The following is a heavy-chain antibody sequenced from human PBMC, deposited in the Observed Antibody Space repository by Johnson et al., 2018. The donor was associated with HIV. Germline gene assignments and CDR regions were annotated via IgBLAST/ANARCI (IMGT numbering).Heavy chain of an antibody. Sequence: VLLVESGGGLVQPGGSLRLSCAASGFTFSDHYMDWVRQAPGKGLEWVGRTRNKANSYTTEYAASVKGRFTISRDDSKNSLYLQMNSLKTEDTAVYYCGRGGGYSGYDRGGRALDIWGQGTMVTVSS. CDR2: TRNKANSYTT. V-gene: IGHV3-72*01. J-gene: IGHJ3*02. CDR1: GFTFSDHY. CDR3: GRGGGYSGYDRGGRALDI. D-gene: IGHD5-12*01.